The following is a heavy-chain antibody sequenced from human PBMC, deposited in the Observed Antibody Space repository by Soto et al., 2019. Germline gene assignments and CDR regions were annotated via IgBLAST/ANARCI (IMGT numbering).Heavy chain of an antibody. CDR3: AREFYSNYGSVYYYYYYVMDV. CDR2: ISYDGSNK. J-gene: IGHJ6*02. V-gene: IGHV3-30-3*01. Sequence: PGGSLRLSCAASGFTFSNAWMNWVRQAPGKGLEWVAVISYDGSNKYYADSVKGRFTISRDNSKNTLYLQMNSLRAEDTAVYYCAREFYSNYGSVYYYYYYVMDVWGQGTKVTVSS. CDR1: GFTFSNAW. D-gene: IGHD4-4*01.